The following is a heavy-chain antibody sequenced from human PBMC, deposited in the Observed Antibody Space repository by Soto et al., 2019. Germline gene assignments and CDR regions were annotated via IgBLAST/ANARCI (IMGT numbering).Heavy chain of an antibody. V-gene: IGHV1-69*13. D-gene: IGHD2-2*01. CDR2: VIPIFGTA. CDR1: GGTFSSYA. J-gene: IGHJ6*02. CDR3: ASGSPQYCSSTSCYYYYGMDV. Sequence: SVKVSCKASGGTFSSYAISWVRQAPGQGLEWMGGVIPIFGTANYAQKFQGRVTITADESTSTAYMELSSLRSEDTAVYYCASGSPQYCSSTSCYYYYGMDVWGQGTTVTVSS.